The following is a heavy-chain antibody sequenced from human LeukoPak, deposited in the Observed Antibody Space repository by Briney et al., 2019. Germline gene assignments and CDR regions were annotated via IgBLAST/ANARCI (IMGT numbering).Heavy chain of an antibody. CDR3: ARRWYYSNSRPFDY. V-gene: IGHV4-34*01. D-gene: IGHD4-11*01. Sequence: LETLSLTCAVYGGSFSGYYWSWIRQPPGKGLEWIGEINHSGSTNYNPSLKSRVTISVDTSKNQFSLKLSSVTAADTAVYYCARRWYYSNSRPFDYWGQGTLVTVSS. J-gene: IGHJ4*02. CDR1: GGSFSGYY. CDR2: INHSGST.